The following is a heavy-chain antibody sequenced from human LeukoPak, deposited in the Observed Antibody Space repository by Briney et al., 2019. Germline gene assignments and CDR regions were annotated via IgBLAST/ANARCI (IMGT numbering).Heavy chain of an antibody. Sequence: PGGSLRLSCAASGFTFSSCAMHWVRQAPGKGLEWVAVISYDGSNKYYADSVKGRFTISRDNSKNTLYLQMNSLRAEDTAVYYCAREGHYYDSSGRQAFDIWGQGTMVSVSS. CDR3: AREGHYYDSSGRQAFDI. CDR2: ISYDGSNK. CDR1: GFTFSSCA. J-gene: IGHJ3*02. V-gene: IGHV3-30*04. D-gene: IGHD3-22*01.